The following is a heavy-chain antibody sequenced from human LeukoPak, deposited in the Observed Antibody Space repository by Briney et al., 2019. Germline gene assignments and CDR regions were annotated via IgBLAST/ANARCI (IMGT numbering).Heavy chain of an antibody. Sequence: GGSLRHSCAASGFTVSSNYMSWVRQAPGKGLEWVSVIYSGGSTYYADSVKGRFTISRHNSKNTLYLQMNSLRAEDTAVYYCARGFRYDISTGYPHPSDYWGQGTLVTVSS. J-gene: IGHJ4*02. V-gene: IGHV3-53*04. CDR2: IYSGGST. D-gene: IGHD3-9*01. CDR3: ARGFRYDISTGYPHPSDY. CDR1: GFTVSSNY.